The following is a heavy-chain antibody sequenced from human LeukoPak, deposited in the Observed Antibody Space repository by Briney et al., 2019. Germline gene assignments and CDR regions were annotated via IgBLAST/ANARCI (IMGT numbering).Heavy chain of an antibody. V-gene: IGHV3-7*01. D-gene: IGHD4/OR15-4a*01. J-gene: IGHJ4*02. CDR3: ARDTLGEGEDANYAVYYFDY. CDR1: GFRFNTFW. CDR2: IKQDGNGK. Sequence: PGGSLRLSCAASGFRFNTFWMSWVRQAPGKGLEWVANIKQDGNGKYYADSVKGRFTISRDNGKNSLDLQMNSLRADDTAFYYCARDTLGEGEDANYAVYYFDYWGQGTVVTVSS.